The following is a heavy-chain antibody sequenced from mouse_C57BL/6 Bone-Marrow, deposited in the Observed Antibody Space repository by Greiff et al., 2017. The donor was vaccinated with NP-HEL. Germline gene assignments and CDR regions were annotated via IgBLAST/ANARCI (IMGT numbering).Heavy chain of an antibody. CDR1: GYTFTSYG. J-gene: IGHJ4*01. Sequence: DVKLQESGAELVRPGSSVKMSCKTSGYTFTSYGINWVKQRPGQGLEWIGYIYSGNGYTAYNEKFKGKATLTSDTSSSTAYMQLSSLTSEDSAIYFCSREKCYSNYNYYAMYYCGQGTSATVSS. CDR2: IYSGNGYT. V-gene: IGHV1-58*01. CDR3: SREKCYSNYNYYAMYY. D-gene: IGHD2-5*01.